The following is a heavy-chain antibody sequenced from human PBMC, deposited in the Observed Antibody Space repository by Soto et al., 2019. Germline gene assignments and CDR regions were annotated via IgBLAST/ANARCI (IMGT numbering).Heavy chain of an antibody. V-gene: IGHV1-18*01. CDR1: GYTFTSYG. Sequence: ASVKVSCKASGYTFTSYGISWVRQAPGQGLEWMGWISASNGNTNYAQKLQGRVTMTTDTSTSTAYMELRSLRSDDTAVYYCAGVGPTTVTTRKNWFDPWGQGTLVTVSS. J-gene: IGHJ5*02. D-gene: IGHD4-17*01. CDR3: AGVGPTTVTTRKNWFDP. CDR2: ISASNGNT.